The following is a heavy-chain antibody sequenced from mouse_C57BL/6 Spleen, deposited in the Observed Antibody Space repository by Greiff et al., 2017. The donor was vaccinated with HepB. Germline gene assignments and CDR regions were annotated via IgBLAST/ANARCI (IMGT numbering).Heavy chain of an antibody. J-gene: IGHJ2*01. V-gene: IGHV5-4*01. CDR2: ISDGGSYT. CDR1: GFTFSSYA. D-gene: IGHD2-3*01. Sequence: EVKLMESGGGLVKPGGSLKLSCAASGFTFSSYAMSWVRQTPEKRLEWVATISDGGSYTYYPDNVKGRFTISRDNAKNNLYLQMSHLKSEDTAMYYCARDNDGYYPYWGQGTTLTVSS. CDR3: ARDNDGYYPY.